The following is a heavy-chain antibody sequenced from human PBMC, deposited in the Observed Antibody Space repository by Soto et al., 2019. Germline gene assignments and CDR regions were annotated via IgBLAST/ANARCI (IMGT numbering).Heavy chain of an antibody. J-gene: IGHJ4*02. CDR1: GFTFSSYW. V-gene: IGHV3-7*03. CDR2: IRQDGNEK. Sequence: GGSLRLSCAASGFTFSSYWMGWVRQAPGKGLEWVANIRQDGNEKYYVDSVKGRFTISRDHAKNSLFLQMNILRAEDTAVYYCARAPYYDVYFDYWGQGT. CDR3: ARAPYYDVYFDY. D-gene: IGHD3-16*01.